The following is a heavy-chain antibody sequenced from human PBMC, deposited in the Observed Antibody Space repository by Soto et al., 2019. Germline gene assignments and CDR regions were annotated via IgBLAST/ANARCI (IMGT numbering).Heavy chain of an antibody. D-gene: IGHD2-2*01. Sequence: SETLSLTCTVSGGSISSSSYYWGWIRQPPGKGLEWIGSIYYSGSTYYNPSLKSRVTISVDTSKNQFSLKLSSVTAADTAVYYCARRRGYCSSTSCSSFDYWGQGTLVTVSS. CDR2: IYYSGST. J-gene: IGHJ4*02. CDR1: GGSISSSSYY. V-gene: IGHV4-39*01. CDR3: ARRRGYCSSTSCSSFDY.